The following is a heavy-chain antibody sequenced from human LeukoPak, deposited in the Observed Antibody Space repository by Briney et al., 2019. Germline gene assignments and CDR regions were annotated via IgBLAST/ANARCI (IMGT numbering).Heavy chain of an antibody. J-gene: IGHJ6*02. CDR3: ARGTYCSSTSCYTRYYYYYGMDV. Sequence: SETLSLTCAVYGGSFSGYYWSWIRQPPGKGLEWIGEINHSGSTNYNPSLKSRVTISVDTSKNQFPLKLSSVTAADTAVYYCARGTYCSSTSCYTRYYYYYGMDVWGQGTTVTVSS. V-gene: IGHV4-34*01. D-gene: IGHD2-2*02. CDR1: GGSFSGYY. CDR2: INHSGST.